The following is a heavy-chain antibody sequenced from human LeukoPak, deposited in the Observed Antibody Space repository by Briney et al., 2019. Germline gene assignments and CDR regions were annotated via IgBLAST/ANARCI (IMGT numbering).Heavy chain of an antibody. CDR3: ARGDLAAAGLDY. V-gene: IGHV3-33*01. CDR2: IWYDGSNK. CDR1: GFTFSSYG. Sequence: GRSLTLSCAASGFTFSSYGIHWVRQAPGKGLERVGVIWYDGSNKYYADYGKGRFTISRDNSKTTLYLQMNSLRAEDTAVYYCARGDLAAAGLDYWGQGALVTVSS. D-gene: IGHD6-13*01. J-gene: IGHJ4*02.